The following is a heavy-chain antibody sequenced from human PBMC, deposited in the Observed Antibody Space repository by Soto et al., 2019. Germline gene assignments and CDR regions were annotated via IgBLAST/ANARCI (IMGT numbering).Heavy chain of an antibody. Sequence: EVQLVESGGGLVKSGGSLRLSCAVSGFTFSSYSMNWVRQAPGKGLEWVSFIDSSSTYIYYADSVKGRFTISRDNAKNSLYLQMNSLRAEDTAVYYCARDHNTSAYYYGMDVWGQGTTVTVSS. D-gene: IGHD1-20*01. CDR1: GFTFSSYS. CDR2: IDSSSTYI. V-gene: IGHV3-21*01. CDR3: ARDHNTSAYYYGMDV. J-gene: IGHJ6*02.